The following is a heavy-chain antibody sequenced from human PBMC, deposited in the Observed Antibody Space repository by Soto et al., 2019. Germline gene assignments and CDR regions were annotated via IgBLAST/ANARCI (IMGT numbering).Heavy chain of an antibody. D-gene: IGHD3-3*01. V-gene: IGHV1-3*04. CDR1: GYTFTSYG. Sequence: AAVKVSCKASGYTFTSYGIHWVRQAPGQRLEWMGWINTGNGNTRLSQRFQGRVTFTRDTSASTAYMELSSLRSEDTAVYYCARDGYIDFWSIIKGVSNWLDPWGQGTLVTSPQ. J-gene: IGHJ5*02. CDR3: ARDGYIDFWSIIKGVSNWLDP. CDR2: INTGNGNT.